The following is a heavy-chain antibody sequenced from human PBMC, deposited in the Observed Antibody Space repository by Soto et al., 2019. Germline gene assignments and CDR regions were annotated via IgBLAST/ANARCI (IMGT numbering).Heavy chain of an antibody. Sequence: SETLSLTCTVSGGSISSSSYYWGWIRQPPGKGLEWIGSIYYSGSTYYNPSLKSRVTISVDTSKNQFSLKLSSVTAADTAVYYCARRGDDYGDGNFDYWGQGTLVTVSS. V-gene: IGHV4-39*01. D-gene: IGHD4-17*01. CDR2: IYYSGST. CDR3: ARRGDDYGDGNFDY. J-gene: IGHJ4*02. CDR1: GGSISSSSYY.